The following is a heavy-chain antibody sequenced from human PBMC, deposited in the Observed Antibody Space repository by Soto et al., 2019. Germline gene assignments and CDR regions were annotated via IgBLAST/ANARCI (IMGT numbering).Heavy chain of an antibody. Sequence: GGSLRLSCAASGFTFSSYAMHWVRQAPGKGLEWVAVISYDGSNKYYADSVKGRFTISRDNSKNTLYLQMNSLRAEDTAVYYCARDLEYYDSSGLSYYYYGMDVWGQGTTVTVSS. CDR3: ARDLEYYDSSGLSYYYYGMDV. D-gene: IGHD3-22*01. CDR2: ISYDGSNK. CDR1: GFTFSSYA. J-gene: IGHJ6*02. V-gene: IGHV3-30-3*01.